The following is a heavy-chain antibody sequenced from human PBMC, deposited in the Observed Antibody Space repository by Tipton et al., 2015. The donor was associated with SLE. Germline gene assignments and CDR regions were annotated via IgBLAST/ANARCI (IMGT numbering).Heavy chain of an antibody. CDR3: ANQNWNYYF. Sequence: TLSLTCSVSGVSIRTHYWSWIRQSPGKGLEWIVYTYNNDRTKYNPSLQSRVTVSVDTSENQLSLKLTSVTAADTAVYYCANQNWNYYFWGQGNLVTVSS. CDR1: GVSIRTHY. D-gene: IGHD1-7*01. V-gene: IGHV4-59*11. CDR2: TYNNDRT. J-gene: IGHJ4*02.